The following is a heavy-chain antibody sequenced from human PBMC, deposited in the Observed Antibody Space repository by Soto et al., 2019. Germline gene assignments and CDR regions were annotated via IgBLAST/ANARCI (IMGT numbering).Heavy chain of an antibody. Sequence: QVQLVESGGGLVKPGGSLRLSCAASGFTFSDYYMSWIRQAPGKGLEWVSYISSSSSYTNYADSVKGRFTISRDNAKNSLYLQMNSLRAEDTAVYYCARGETMGGYDLGGGMDVWGQGTTVTVSS. CDR2: ISSSSSYT. CDR1: GFTFSDYY. V-gene: IGHV3-11*06. CDR3: ARGETMGGYDLGGGMDV. D-gene: IGHD5-12*01. J-gene: IGHJ6*02.